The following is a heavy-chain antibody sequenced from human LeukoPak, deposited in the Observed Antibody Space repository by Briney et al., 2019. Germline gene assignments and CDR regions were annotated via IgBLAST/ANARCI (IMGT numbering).Heavy chain of an antibody. CDR2: VSGSGSEI. D-gene: IGHD4/OR15-4a*01. J-gene: IGHJ4*02. Sequence: PGGSLRLSCAASGFTFNNFEMNWVRQAPGKGLEWIAYVSGSGSEIHYGDSVKGRFTISRDNAKSSVYLQMDSLRAEDMALYYCATKVLGTSHFSSRGQGTLVTVSS. CDR1: GFTFNNFE. CDR3: ATKVLGTSHFSS. V-gene: IGHV3-48*03.